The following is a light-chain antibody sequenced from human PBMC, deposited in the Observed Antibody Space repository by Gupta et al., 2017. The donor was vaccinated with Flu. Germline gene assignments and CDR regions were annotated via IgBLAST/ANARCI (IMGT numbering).Light chain of an antibody. Sequence: EIVITPSPATLSVSPGERATLSCRASQRVSSNLAWYQQKPGQAPRLLIYGASTRATGIPARFSGSGSGTDFTLTISSLQSEDFAVYYCQQYDNSPPYTFGQGTKLEIK. J-gene: IGKJ2*01. V-gene: IGKV3-15*01. CDR3: QQYDNSPPYT. CDR1: QRVSSN. CDR2: GAS.